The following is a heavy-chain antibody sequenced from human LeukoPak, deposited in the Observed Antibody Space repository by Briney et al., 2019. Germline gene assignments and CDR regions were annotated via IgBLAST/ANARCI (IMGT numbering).Heavy chain of an antibody. Sequence: PGGSLRLSCAASGFSITNYWMHWVRQAPGKGPVWVSRIGPDGSGTTYADSVKGRFTISRDTAKNTVFLQMNTLTAEDGALYPCTRVQAGRSGLMDVWGRGTTVTVSS. CDR3: TRVQAGRSGLMDV. CDR2: IGPDGSGT. J-gene: IGHJ6*02. CDR1: GFSITNYW. V-gene: IGHV3-74*01. D-gene: IGHD2-8*02.